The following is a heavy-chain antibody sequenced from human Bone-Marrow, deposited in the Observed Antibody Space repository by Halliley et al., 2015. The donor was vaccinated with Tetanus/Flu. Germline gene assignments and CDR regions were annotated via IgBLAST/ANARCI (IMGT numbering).Heavy chain of an antibody. CDR3: ARHGDDSGSYLYYFYGMDV. Sequence: QLVQSGAEVRKPGESLKISCKVSGYSFTNYWIAWVRQMPGKGLEWMGIMYPGDSDIRYSPSFEGQVTISADKSISTAYLQWGSVRAWDTAIYYCARHGDDSGSYLYYFYGMDVWGQGTTVTVSS. J-gene: IGHJ6*02. CDR1: GYSFTNYW. D-gene: IGHD1-26*01. CDR2: MYPGDSDI. V-gene: IGHV5-51*01.